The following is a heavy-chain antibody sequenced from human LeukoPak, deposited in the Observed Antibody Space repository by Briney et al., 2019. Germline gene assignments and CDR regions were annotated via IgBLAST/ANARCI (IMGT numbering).Heavy chain of an antibody. CDR1: GFTFRNQC. J-gene: IGHJ4*02. D-gene: IGHD3-16*01. CDR3: AKDLRRGPEDY. Sequence: GSLKPFLGGLGFTFRNQCMSLGRQAPEKGLEIVSGIYENGGTTYYADSVKGRFSISRDNSKNTLYLQMNSLRAEDTAVYYCAKDLRRGPEDYWGQGTLVTVSS. CDR2: IYENGGTT. V-gene: IGHV3-23*01.